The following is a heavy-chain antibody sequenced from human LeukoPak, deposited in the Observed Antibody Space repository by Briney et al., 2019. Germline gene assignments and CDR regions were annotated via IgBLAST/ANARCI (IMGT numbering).Heavy chain of an antibody. D-gene: IGHD5-18*01. J-gene: IGHJ4*02. CDR1: GFTFSGYA. CDR2: ISSSGATT. Sequence: PGGSLRLSCAASGFTFSGYAMSWVRQASGKGLEWVSGISSSGATTYYTDSVKGRFTISRDNSGNTLYLQMDRLRAEDTATYYCAKAEIAMGILASWGQGILVTVSS. V-gene: IGHV3-23*01. CDR3: AKAEIAMGILAS.